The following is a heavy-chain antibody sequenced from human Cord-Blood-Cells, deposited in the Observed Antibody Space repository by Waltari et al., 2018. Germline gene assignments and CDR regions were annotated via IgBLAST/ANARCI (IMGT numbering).Heavy chain of an antibody. CDR3: ARVHLTGYTDY. CDR2: IYHSGST. D-gene: IGHD1-1*01. V-gene: IGHV4-38-2*01. CDR1: GYSISSGYY. Sequence: QVQLQESGPGLVKPSETLSLTCAVSGYSISSGYYWGWIRQPPGKGLEWIGSIYHSGSTYYNPALKSRGTISVDTSKNQFSLKRSSVTAADTDVYYFARVHLTGYTDYWGQGTLVTVSS. J-gene: IGHJ4*02.